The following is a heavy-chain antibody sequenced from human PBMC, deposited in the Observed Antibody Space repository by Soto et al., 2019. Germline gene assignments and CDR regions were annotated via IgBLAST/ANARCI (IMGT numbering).Heavy chain of an antibody. V-gene: IGHV5-10-1*01. CDR3: ARIYCTTTTCDSWFDP. CDR1: GYTFTTFW. D-gene: IGHD2-2*01. J-gene: IGHJ5*02. CDR2: IDPGDTYA. Sequence: GESLKISCTGFGYTFTTFWISWVRQMPGKGLEWMGRIDPGDTYATYSPAFQGHVTISADKATSTAYLQWSSLRASDTAMYFCARIYCTTTTCDSWFDPWGQGTLVTVSS.